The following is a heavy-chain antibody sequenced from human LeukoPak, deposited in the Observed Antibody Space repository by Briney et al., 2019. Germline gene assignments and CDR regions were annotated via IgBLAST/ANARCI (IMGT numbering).Heavy chain of an antibody. CDR1: GYTFTGYY. D-gene: IGHD6-19*01. Sequence: ASVKLSCKASGYTFTGYYMYWVRQAPGQGLEWMGWINPNSGGTNYAQKFQGRVTMTRDTSISTAYMELSRLRSDDTAVYYCASGIAVAGTYAFDIWGQGTMVTVSS. J-gene: IGHJ3*02. CDR2: INPNSGGT. CDR3: ASGIAVAGTYAFDI. V-gene: IGHV1-2*02.